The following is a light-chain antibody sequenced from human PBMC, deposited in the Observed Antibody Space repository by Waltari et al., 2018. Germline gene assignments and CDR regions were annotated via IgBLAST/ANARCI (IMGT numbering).Light chain of an antibody. V-gene: IGKV3-15*01. J-gene: IGKJ1*01. Sequence: EIVMTQSPAPLSVSQGERATLSCRASPGVSSDLAWYQQNPGQAPRLLIYGASTRATGIPGRFSGSGSGTEFTLTISSLKSEDFAVYYCQQYNTWPRTFGQGTRVEIK. CDR2: GAS. CDR1: PGVSSD. CDR3: QQYNTWPRT.